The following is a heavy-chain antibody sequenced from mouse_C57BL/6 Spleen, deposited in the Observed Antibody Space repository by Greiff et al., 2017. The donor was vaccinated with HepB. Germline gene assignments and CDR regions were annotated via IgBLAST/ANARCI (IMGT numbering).Heavy chain of an antibody. V-gene: IGHV5-6*01. J-gene: IGHJ1*03. Sequence: EVKLMESGGDLVKPGGSLKLSCAASGFTFSSYGMSWVRQTPDKRLEWVATISSGGSYTYYPDSVKGRFTISRDNAKNTLYLQMSSLKSEDTAMYYCARAIGDGYGYFDVWGTGTTVTVSS. D-gene: IGHD2-3*01. CDR2: ISSGGSYT. CDR3: ARAIGDGYGYFDV. CDR1: GFTFSSYG.